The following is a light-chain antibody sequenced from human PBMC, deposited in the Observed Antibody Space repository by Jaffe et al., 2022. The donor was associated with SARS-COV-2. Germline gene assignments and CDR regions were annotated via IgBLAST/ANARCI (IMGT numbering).Light chain of an antibody. Sequence: QSVLTQPPSPSGTPGQRVTISCSGSSSNIGSNYVYWYQHLPGTAPKLLIYRNNQRPSGVPDRFSGSKSGTSASLAISGLRSEDEADYYCAAWDDSLSGYVFGTGTKVTVL. CDR2: RNN. CDR3: AAWDDSLSGYV. V-gene: IGLV1-47*01. J-gene: IGLJ1*01. CDR1: SSNIGSNY.